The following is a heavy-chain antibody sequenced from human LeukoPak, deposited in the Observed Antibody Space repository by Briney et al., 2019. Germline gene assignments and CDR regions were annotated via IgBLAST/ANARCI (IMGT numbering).Heavy chain of an antibody. V-gene: IGHV4-34*01. D-gene: IGHD5-24*01. J-gene: IGHJ4*02. CDR2: INHSGST. CDR1: GGSFSGYY. CDR3: ARGDGYNYSDFDY. Sequence: SETLSLTCAVYGGSFSGYYWSWIRQPPGKGLEWIGEINHSGSTNYNPSLKSRVPISVDTSKNQFSLKLSSVTAADTAVYYCARGDGYNYSDFDYWGQGTLVTVSS.